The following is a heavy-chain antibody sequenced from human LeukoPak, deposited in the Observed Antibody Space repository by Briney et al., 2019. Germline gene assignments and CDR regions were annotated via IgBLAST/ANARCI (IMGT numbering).Heavy chain of an antibody. V-gene: IGHV1-2*04. CDR3: ARVGVGGYDPVWFDP. CDR2: INPNSGGT. CDR1: GYTFTGYY. J-gene: IGHJ5*02. D-gene: IGHD5-12*01. Sequence: ASVKVSCKASGYTFTGYYMHWVRQAPGQGLEWMGWINPNSGGTNYAQKFQGWVTMTRDTSISTAYMELSRLRSDDTAVYYCARVGVGGYDPVWFDPWGQGTLVTVSS.